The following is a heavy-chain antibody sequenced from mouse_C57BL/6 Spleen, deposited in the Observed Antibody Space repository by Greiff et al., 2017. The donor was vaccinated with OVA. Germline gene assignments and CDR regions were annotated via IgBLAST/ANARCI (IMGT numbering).Heavy chain of an antibody. CDR3: ARPYYYDYDGGDYAMDY. CDR2: ILPGSGST. D-gene: IGHD2-4*01. Sequence: QVQLQQSGAELMKPGASVKLSCKATGYTFTGYWIEWVKQRLGHGLEWIGEILPGSGSTNYNEKFKGKATFTADTSSNTAYMQLSSLTTEDSAIYYCARPYYYDYDGGDYAMDYWGQGTSVTVSS. V-gene: IGHV1-9*01. J-gene: IGHJ4*01. CDR1: GYTFTGYW.